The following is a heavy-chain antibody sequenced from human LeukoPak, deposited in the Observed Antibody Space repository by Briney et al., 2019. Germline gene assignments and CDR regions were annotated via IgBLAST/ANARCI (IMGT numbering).Heavy chain of an antibody. V-gene: IGHV3-49*04. J-gene: IGHJ6*03. D-gene: IGHD6-19*01. Sequence: PGRSLRLSCTASGFTSCDYAMSWVRQAPGKGLEWVGFIRSKAYGGTTEYAASVKGRFTISRDDSKSIAYLQMNSLKTEDTAVYYCTRCILGYSSGWPPYYYYYMDVWGKGTTVTVSS. CDR1: GFTSCDYA. CDR2: IRSKAYGGTT. CDR3: TRCILGYSSGWPPYYYYYMDV.